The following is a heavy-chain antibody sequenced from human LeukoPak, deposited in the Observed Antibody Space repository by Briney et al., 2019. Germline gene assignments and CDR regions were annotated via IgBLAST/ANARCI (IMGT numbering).Heavy chain of an antibody. Sequence: PSQTLSLTCTVSGGSISSSSYYWGWIRQPPGKGLEWIGTIHYSGSTNYNQSLKSRVTISVDTSKNQFSLKLNSVTAADTAVFYCARHQYGLGLGYWGQGTLVTVSS. V-gene: IGHV4-39*01. CDR1: GGSISSSSYY. CDR2: IHYSGST. J-gene: IGHJ4*01. D-gene: IGHD3-10*01. CDR3: ARHQYGLGLGY.